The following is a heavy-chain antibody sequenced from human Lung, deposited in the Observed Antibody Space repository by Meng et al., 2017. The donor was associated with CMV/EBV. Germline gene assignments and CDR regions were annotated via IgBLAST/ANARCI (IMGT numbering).Heavy chain of an antibody. CDR1: LGSISSGSYY. D-gene: IGHD6-19*01. V-gene: IGHV4-39*07. CDR3: ARTQWHVGYFDN. CDR2: IHYTGST. J-gene: IGHJ4*02. Sequence: TPSLGSISSGSYYWGWLRQPPGKGLEWIGGIHYTGSTNYNPSLKTRVSILEDTSKNEFSLTLTSVTAADTAVYYCARTQWHVGYFDNWGQGTLVTVSS.